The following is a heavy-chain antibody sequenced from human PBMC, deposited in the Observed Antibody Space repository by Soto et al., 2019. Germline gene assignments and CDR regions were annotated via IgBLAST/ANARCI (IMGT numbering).Heavy chain of an antibody. J-gene: IGHJ5*02. CDR2: IHWNGDK. V-gene: IGHV2-5*01. CDR1: GFSLSAYGVR. CDR3: AHTKDSSGFLTS. Sequence: ASGPRLVNPTQTLTLTCSFSGFSLSAYGVRVIWFRQPPGETLEWLALIHWNGDKRYSPYLKSRLTITKDTSKNQVVLTLTNLDPLDTGTYFCAHTKDSSGFLTSWGQGILVTVSS. D-gene: IGHD3-22*01.